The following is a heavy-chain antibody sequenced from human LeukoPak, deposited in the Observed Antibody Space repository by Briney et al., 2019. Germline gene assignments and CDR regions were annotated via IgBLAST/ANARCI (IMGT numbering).Heavy chain of an antibody. Sequence: GGSLRLSCAASGFTFSSYAMSWVRQAPGKGLEWVSAISGSGGSTYYADSVKGRFTISRDNSKNTPYLQMNSLRAEDTAVYYCAKDGVLGYCSSTSCYYIDNYFDYWGQGTLVTVSS. CDR2: ISGSGGST. CDR3: AKDGVLGYCSSTSCYYIDNYFDY. D-gene: IGHD2-2*01. J-gene: IGHJ4*02. V-gene: IGHV3-23*01. CDR1: GFTFSSYA.